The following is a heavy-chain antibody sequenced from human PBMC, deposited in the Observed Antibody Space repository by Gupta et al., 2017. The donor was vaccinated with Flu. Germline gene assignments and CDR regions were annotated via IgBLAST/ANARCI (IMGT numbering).Heavy chain of an antibody. CDR2: IDHSGST. CDR1: NGIFNGFY. J-gene: IGHJ4*02. D-gene: IGHD2-21*02. V-gene: IGHV4-34*02. CDR3: ARWGLTNKWSTNYFDY. Sequence: QVQLQQWGAGLLKPSETLSLTCGVSNGIFNGFYWSCVRQPLGKGLEWIGKIDHSGSTKYNPSLKSRVTISIDTSKNQFSLNLTSVTAADTAVYYCARWGLTNKWSTNYFDYWGQGTLVTVSS.